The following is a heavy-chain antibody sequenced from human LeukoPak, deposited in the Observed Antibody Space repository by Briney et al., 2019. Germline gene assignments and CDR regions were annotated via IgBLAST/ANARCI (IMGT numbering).Heavy chain of an antibody. D-gene: IGHD6-13*01. CDR3: ARGNLIAAAGYYYYYMDV. Sequence: SETLSLTCAVYGGSFSGYYWSWIRQPPGKGLEWIGSIYYSGSTYYNPSLKSRVTISVDTSKNQFSLQLNSVTPEDTAVYYCARGNLIAAAGYYYYYMDVWGKGTTVTVSS. J-gene: IGHJ6*03. CDR1: GGSFSGYY. V-gene: IGHV4-34*01. CDR2: IYYSGST.